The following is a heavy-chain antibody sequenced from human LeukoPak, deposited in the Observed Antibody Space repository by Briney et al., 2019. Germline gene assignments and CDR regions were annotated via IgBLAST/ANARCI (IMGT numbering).Heavy chain of an antibody. CDR2: INPNSGGT. Sequence: ASVKVSCKASGYTFTGYYMHWGRQAPGQGLEWMGWINPNSGGTNYAQKFQGRVTMTRDTSISTAYMELSRLRSDDTAVYYCARGSGYYYDSSGSQFDYWGQGTLVTVSS. CDR3: ARGSGYYYDSSGSQFDY. J-gene: IGHJ4*02. D-gene: IGHD3-22*01. V-gene: IGHV1-2*02. CDR1: GYTFTGYY.